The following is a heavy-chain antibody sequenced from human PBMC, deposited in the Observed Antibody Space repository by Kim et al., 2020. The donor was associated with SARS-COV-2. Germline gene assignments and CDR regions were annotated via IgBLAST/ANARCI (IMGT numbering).Heavy chain of an antibody. CDR2: ISSSGSTI. CDR1: GFTFSSYE. V-gene: IGHV3-48*03. D-gene: IGHD3-22*01. CDR3: ARVRGPYYDSSGYYYDGPFQH. Sequence: GGSLRLSCAASGFTFSSYEMNWVRQAPGKGLEWVSYISSSGSTIYYADSVKGRFTISRDNAKNSLYLQMNSLRAEDTAVYYCARVRGPYYDSSGYYYDGPFQHWGQGTLVTVSS. J-gene: IGHJ1*01.